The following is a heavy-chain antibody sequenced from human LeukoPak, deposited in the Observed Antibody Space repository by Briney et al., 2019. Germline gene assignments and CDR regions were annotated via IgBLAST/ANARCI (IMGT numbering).Heavy chain of an antibody. V-gene: IGHV3-21*01. D-gene: IGHD1-14*01. CDR1: GFTFSSYS. CDR2: ISSSSSYI. J-gene: IGHJ4*02. Sequence: GGSLRLSCAASGFTFSSYSMNWVRQAPGKGLEWVSSISSSSSYIYYADSVKGRFTISRDNAKNSLYLQMNSLRAEDTAVYYCAGDLQGSITGTTDYWGQGTLVTVSS. CDR3: AGDLQGSITGTTDY.